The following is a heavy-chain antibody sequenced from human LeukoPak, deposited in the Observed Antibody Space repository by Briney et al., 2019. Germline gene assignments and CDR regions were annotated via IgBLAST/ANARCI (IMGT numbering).Heavy chain of an antibody. D-gene: IGHD1-1*01. CDR1: EFSFTTDA. CDR2: ISGSGAST. CDR3: AKVNDVGQGNDY. J-gene: IGHJ4*02. V-gene: IGHV3-23*01. Sequence: PGGSLRLSCAVSEFSFTTDAMSWVRQAPGKGLEWVSTISGSGASTYYADSVKGRFTISRDNSKNTLYLQMNSLRAEDTAVYYCAKVNDVGQGNDYWGQGTLVTVSS.